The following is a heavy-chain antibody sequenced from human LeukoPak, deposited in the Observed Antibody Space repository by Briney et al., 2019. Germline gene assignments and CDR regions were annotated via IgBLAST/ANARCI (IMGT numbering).Heavy chain of an antibody. CDR2: IYSGGST. V-gene: IGHV3-53*01. CDR3: ARERIVVVTEHGYFDY. Sequence: GGSLRLSCAASGFTVSSNYMSWVRQAPGKGLEWVSVIYSGGSTYYADSVEGRFTISRDNSKNTLYLQMNSLRAEDTAVYYCARERIVVVTEHGYFDYWGQGTLVTVSS. CDR1: GFTVSSNY. D-gene: IGHD3-22*01. J-gene: IGHJ4*02.